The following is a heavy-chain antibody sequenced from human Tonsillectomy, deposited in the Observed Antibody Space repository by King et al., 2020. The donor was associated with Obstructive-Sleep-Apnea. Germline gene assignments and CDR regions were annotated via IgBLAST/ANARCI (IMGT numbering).Heavy chain of an antibody. D-gene: IGHD3-22*01. CDR1: GGSISTYY. CDR3: ARGGYYYFDY. J-gene: IGHJ4*02. CDR2: IYYSGST. Sequence: VQLQESCPGLVKPSETLSLTCTVSGGSISTYYWNWIRQPPGEGLEWSGYIYYSGSTNYNPALKSRVTISVDTSKNQFSLNLSSATAADTAFYYCARGGYYYFDYWGPGTPATVSS. V-gene: IGHV4-59*08.